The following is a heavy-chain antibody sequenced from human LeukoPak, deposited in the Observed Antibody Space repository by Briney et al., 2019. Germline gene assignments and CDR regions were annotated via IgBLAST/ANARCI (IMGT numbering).Heavy chain of an antibody. V-gene: IGHV4-39*01. CDR3: ARHWPHYNFLTGYKYYFDF. CDR2: IYYSGNT. D-gene: IGHD3/OR15-3a*01. CDR1: GGSISSSEYY. Sequence: SETLSLTCTVSGGSISSSEYYWAWIRQPPGKGLEWIGSIYYSGNTYCNPSLKSRVSISIDTSKNRFSLNVTSVSAADTAVYHCARHWPHYNFLTGYKYYFDFWGQGTLATVSS. J-gene: IGHJ4*02.